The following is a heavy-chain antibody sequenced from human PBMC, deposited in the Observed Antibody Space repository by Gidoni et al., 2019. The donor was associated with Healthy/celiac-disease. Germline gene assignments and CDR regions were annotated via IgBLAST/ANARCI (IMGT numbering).Heavy chain of an antibody. CDR2: INHSGST. Sequence: QVQLQQWGAGLLKPSETLSLTCAVYGGSFSGYYWSWIRQPPGKGLEWIGEINHSGSTNYNPSLKSRVTISVDTSKNQFSLKLSSVTAADTAVYYCATGSGWAGHYYYGMDVWGQGTTVTVSS. CDR3: ATGSGWAGHYYYGMDV. V-gene: IGHV4-34*01. D-gene: IGHD6-19*01. J-gene: IGHJ6*02. CDR1: GGSFSGYY.